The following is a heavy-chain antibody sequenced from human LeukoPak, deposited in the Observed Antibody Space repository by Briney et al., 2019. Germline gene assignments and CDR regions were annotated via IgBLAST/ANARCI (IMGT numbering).Heavy chain of an antibody. CDR3: ARVRHDYSVDY. CDR1: GFTFSSYA. CDR2: ISYDGSNK. J-gene: IGHJ4*02. Sequence: PGGSLRLSCAASGFTFSSYAMHWVRQAPGKGLEWVAVISYDGSNKYYADSVKGRFTISRDNSKNTLYLQMNSLRAEDTAVYYCARVRHDYSVDYWGQGTLVTVSS. D-gene: IGHD4-11*01. V-gene: IGHV3-30*04.